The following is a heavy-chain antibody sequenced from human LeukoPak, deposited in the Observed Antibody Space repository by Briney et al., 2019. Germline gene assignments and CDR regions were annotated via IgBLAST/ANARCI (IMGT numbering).Heavy chain of an antibody. Sequence: GGSLRLSCATSGFTFNNYNMNWVRQAPGRALEWVSCITSSGTYIFYADSVKGRFTISRDNAKNSLYLQMNSLGPEDTAVYYCARDPYSGNYGNYYYYYMDVWGKGTTVTISS. CDR3: ARDPYSGNYGNYYYYYMDV. V-gene: IGHV3-21*01. J-gene: IGHJ6*03. D-gene: IGHD1-26*01. CDR2: ITSSGTYI. CDR1: GFTFNNYN.